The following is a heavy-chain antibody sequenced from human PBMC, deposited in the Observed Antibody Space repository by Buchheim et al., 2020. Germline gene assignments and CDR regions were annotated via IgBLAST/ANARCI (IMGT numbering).Heavy chain of an antibody. CDR1: GYTFTGHY. CDR3: ARAKRYCSSTSCYHRYYYYYGMDV. Sequence: QVQLVQSGAEVKKPGASVKVSCKASGYTFTGHYMHWVRQAPGQGLEWMGWINPNSGGTNYAQKFQGWVPMTRDTSLSTAYMELSRLRSDDTAVYYCARAKRYCSSTSCYHRYYYYYGMDVWGQGTT. CDR2: INPNSGGT. V-gene: IGHV1-2*04. D-gene: IGHD2-2*01. J-gene: IGHJ6*02.